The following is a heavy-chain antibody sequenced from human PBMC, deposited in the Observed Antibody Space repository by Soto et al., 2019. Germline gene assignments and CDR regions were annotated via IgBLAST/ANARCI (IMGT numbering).Heavy chain of an antibody. D-gene: IGHD2-21*01. CDR3: AVTLGGIVVVPYGMDV. V-gene: IGHV4-39*01. CDR2: IYYSGST. Sequence: ASETLSLTCTVSGGSISSSSYYWGWIRQSPGKGLEWIGSIYYSGSTYYNPSLKSRVTISVDTSKNQFSLKLSSVTAADTAVYYCAVTLGGIVVVPYGMDVWGQGTTVTVSS. J-gene: IGHJ6*02. CDR1: GGSISSSSYY.